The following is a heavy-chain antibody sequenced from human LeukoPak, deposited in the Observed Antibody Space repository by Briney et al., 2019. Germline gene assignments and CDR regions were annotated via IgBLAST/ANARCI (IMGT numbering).Heavy chain of an antibody. CDR2: FDPEDGET. J-gene: IGHJ1*01. D-gene: IGHD2-2*01. CDR1: GYTLTELS. V-gene: IGHV1-24*01. Sequence: ASVKVSCKVSGYTLTELSMHWVRQAPGKGLEWMGGFDPEDGETIYAQKLQGRVTMTEDTSTDTAYMELSSLRSEDTAVYYCATGYCSSTSCHLYSQHWGQGTLVTVSS. CDR3: ATGYCSSTSCHLYSQH.